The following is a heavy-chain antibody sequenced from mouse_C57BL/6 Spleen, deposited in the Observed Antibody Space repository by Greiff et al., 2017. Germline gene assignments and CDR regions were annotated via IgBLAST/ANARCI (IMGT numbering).Heavy chain of an antibody. CDR1: GFTFSAFY. CDR2: SRNKANEYTT. Sequence: EVQVVESGGGLVQSGRSLRLSCATSGFTFSAFYMEWVRQAPGKGLEWIAESRNKANEYTTEYRASVKGRFIVSRDTSQSILYLQMNDLRAEDTAIYYCARDAGYGNLDVWGTGTTVTVSS. V-gene: IGHV7-1*01. J-gene: IGHJ1*03. CDR3: ARDAGYGNLDV. D-gene: IGHD2-10*02.